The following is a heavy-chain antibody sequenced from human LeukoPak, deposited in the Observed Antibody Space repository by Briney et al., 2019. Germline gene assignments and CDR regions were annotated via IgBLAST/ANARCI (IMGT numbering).Heavy chain of an antibody. J-gene: IGHJ5*02. D-gene: IGHD3/OR15-3a*01. CDR2: VSYKGVT. CDR3: ATLTMSGLGTIPPAS. CDR1: GASTTNSRYY. V-gene: IGHV4-39*01. Sequence: PSETLSLTCSVSGASTTNSRYYWVWIRQPPGKGLEWIGSVSYKGVTYYGPSFRSRFAISIDTSRDQFSLSLASVTAADTAVYYCATLTMSGLGTIPPASWGQGTLVTVSS.